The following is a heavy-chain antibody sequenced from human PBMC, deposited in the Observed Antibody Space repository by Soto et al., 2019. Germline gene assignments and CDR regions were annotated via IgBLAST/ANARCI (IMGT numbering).Heavy chain of an antibody. CDR3: ARGVRSITMVRGVMRYYGMDV. J-gene: IGHJ6*02. V-gene: IGHV4-34*01. CDR1: GGSFSGYY. D-gene: IGHD3-10*01. Sequence: SETLSLTCAVYGGSFSGYYWSWIRQPPGKGLEWIGEINHSGSTNYNPSLKSRVTISVDTSKNQFSLKLSSVTAADTAVYYCARGVRSITMVRGVMRYYGMDVWGQGTTVTV. CDR2: INHSGST.